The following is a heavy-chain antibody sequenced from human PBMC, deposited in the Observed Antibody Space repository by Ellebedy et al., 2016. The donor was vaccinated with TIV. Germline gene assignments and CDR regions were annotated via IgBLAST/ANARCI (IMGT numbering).Heavy chain of an antibody. J-gene: IGHJ4*02. CDR1: GFTFSTYA. CDR2: IRGSGGTT. V-gene: IGHV3-23*01. Sequence: GESLKISXAASGFTFSTYAMSWVRQAPGKGLEWVSAIRGSGGTTFYADSVKGRFTISRDNSKNTLYLQMNSLRAEDTAVYYCAKCGGGVPAAIPFDYWGQGTLVTVSS. CDR3: AKCGGGVPAAIPFDY. D-gene: IGHD2-2*01.